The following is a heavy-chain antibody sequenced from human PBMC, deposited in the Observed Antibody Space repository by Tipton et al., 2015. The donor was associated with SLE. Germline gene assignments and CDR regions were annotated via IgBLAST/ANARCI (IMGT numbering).Heavy chain of an antibody. J-gene: IGHJ4*02. Sequence: TLSLTCTVSGGSIEYGSYYWGWIRPPAGKGLEWIGRIDASGITNYNPSLKGRVSMSASRSKNQLSLKLTSVTAADTAVYYCATSPLTLWGQGTLVTVSS. CDR3: ATSPLTL. CDR1: GGSIEYGSYY. CDR2: IDASGIT. D-gene: IGHD2-2*01. V-gene: IGHV4-61*02.